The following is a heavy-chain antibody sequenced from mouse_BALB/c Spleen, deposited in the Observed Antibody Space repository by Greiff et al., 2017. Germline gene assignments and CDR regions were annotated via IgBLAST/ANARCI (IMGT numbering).Heavy chain of an antibody. D-gene: IGHD1-1*01. CDR1: GDSITSGY. V-gene: IGHV3-8*02. CDR2: IRYSGST. Sequence: DVQLQESGPSLVKPSQTLSLTCSVTGDSITSGYWNWIRKFPGNKLEYMGYIRYSGSTYYNPSLKSRISITRDTSKNQYYLQLNSVTTEDTATYYCARYLYGSSPYFDYWGQGTTLTVSS. J-gene: IGHJ2*01. CDR3: ARYLYGSSPYFDY.